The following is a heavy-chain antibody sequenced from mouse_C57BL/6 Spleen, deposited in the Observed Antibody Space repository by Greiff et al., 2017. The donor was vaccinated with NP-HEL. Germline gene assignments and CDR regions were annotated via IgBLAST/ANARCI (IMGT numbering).Heavy chain of an antibody. D-gene: IGHD2-3*01. CDR1: GYTFTDYN. CDR3: ARYGIGVRDGYYFDY. Sequence: EVQLQQSGPELVKPGASVKIPCKASGYTFTDYNMDWVKQSHGKSLEWIGDINPNNGGTIYNQKFKGKATLTVDKSSSTAYMELRSLTSEDTAVYYCARYGIGVRDGYYFDYWGQGTTLTVSS. V-gene: IGHV1-18*01. J-gene: IGHJ2*01. CDR2: INPNNGGT.